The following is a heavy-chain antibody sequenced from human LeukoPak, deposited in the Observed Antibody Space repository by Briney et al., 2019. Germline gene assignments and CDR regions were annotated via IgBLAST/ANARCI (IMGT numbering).Heavy chain of an antibody. Sequence: ASVKVSCKASGYTFTSYGISWVRQAPGQGLEWMGWISAYNGNTNYAQKLQGRVTMTTDTSTSTAYMELRSLRSDDTAVYYCARGYSSGWYGGDFDYWGQGTLVTVSS. CDR1: GYTFTSYG. CDR3: ARGYSSGWYGGDFDY. CDR2: ISAYNGNT. V-gene: IGHV1-18*04. J-gene: IGHJ4*02. D-gene: IGHD6-13*01.